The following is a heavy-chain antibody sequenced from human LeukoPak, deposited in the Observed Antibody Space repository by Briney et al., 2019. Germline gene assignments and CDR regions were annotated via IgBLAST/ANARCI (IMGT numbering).Heavy chain of an antibody. D-gene: IGHD2-8*01. Sequence: GGSLRLSCAVSGLTFSSSWMDWVRQAPGKGLEWVASINPDGNKKYSADSVKGRFTISRDNAKNSLYLQMNSLRAEDTALYYCANGDFDIWGQGTMVTVSS. J-gene: IGHJ3*02. CDR1: GLTFSSSW. CDR2: INPDGNKK. CDR3: ANGDFDI. V-gene: IGHV3-7*03.